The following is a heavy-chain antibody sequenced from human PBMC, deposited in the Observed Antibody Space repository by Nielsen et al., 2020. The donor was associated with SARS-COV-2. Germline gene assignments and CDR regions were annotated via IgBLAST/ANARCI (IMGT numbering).Heavy chain of an antibody. Sequence: GESLKISCRGSGFDFGDNYMTWIRQSPGKGLEWISYISSSSSFTTYADSVKDRFSISRDNARSTMYLQMNSLRVEDTAVYYCARPKPTYDFWSGYYTGLAYFDYWGQGTLVTVSS. CDR1: GFDFGDNY. D-gene: IGHD3-3*01. CDR3: ARPKPTYDFWSGYYTGLAYFDY. V-gene: IGHV3-11*06. J-gene: IGHJ4*02. CDR2: ISSSSSFT.